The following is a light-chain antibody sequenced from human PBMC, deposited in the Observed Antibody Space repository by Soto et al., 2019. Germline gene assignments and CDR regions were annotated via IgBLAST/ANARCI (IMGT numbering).Light chain of an antibody. Sequence: DIQITQAPSTLSGSVGDRVSITCRASQTISSWLAWYQQKPGKAPKLLIYKASTLKSGVPSRFSGSGSGTEFTLTISSLQTDDFANYYCEHYNSYSEAFGQGTKADIK. J-gene: IGKJ1*01. V-gene: IGKV1-5*03. CDR1: QTISSW. CDR3: EHYNSYSEA. CDR2: KAS.